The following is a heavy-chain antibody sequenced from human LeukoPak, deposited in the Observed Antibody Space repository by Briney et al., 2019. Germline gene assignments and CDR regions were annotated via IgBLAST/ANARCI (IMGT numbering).Heavy chain of an antibody. Sequence: PSETLSLTCAVYGGSFSGYYWSWIRQPPGKGLEWIGEINHSGSTNYNPSLKSRVTISVDTSKNQFSLKLSSVTAADPAVYYCARRILLWVGELHHYYFDYWGQGTLVTVSS. V-gene: IGHV4-34*01. D-gene: IGHD3-10*01. CDR1: GGSFSGYY. CDR3: ARRILLWVGELHHYYFDY. J-gene: IGHJ4*02. CDR2: INHSGST.